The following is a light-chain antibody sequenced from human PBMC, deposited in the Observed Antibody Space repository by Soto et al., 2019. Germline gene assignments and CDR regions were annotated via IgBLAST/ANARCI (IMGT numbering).Light chain of an antibody. CDR1: QSLSSTY. Sequence: EIVLTQSPGTLSLSPGERATLFCRASQSLSSTYLAWYQQRPGQAPRLLIFGASNRATGIPDRFRGSGSGTDFTLTISRLQPEDFAVYYCHHYGRSPGTFGQGTKVEIK. CDR3: HHYGRSPGT. CDR2: GAS. V-gene: IGKV3-20*01. J-gene: IGKJ1*01.